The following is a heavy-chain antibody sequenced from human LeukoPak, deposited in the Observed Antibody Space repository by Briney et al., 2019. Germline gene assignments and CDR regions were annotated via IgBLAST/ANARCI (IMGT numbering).Heavy chain of an antibody. CDR3: AREGYCSGTSCYYFDY. D-gene: IGHD2-2*01. Sequence: ASVKVSCKASGYTFTSYAMHWVRQAPGQRLEWMGWINAGNGNTKYSQKFQGRVTITRDTSASTAYMELSSLRSEDTAVYYCAREGYCSGTSCYYFDYWGQGTLVTVSS. J-gene: IGHJ4*02. V-gene: IGHV1-3*01. CDR1: GYTFTSYA. CDR2: INAGNGNT.